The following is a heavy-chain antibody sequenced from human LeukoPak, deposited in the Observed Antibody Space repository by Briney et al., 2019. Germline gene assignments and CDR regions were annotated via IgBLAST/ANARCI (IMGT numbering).Heavy chain of an antibody. CDR2: IYWNDDK. J-gene: IGHJ5*02. CDR3: AHAIAAAGNDWFDP. D-gene: IGHD6-13*01. Sequence: SGPTLVKPTQTLTLTCTFSGFSLSTSGVGVGWIRQPPGKALEWLALIYWNDDKRYSPSLKSRLTITKDTSKNQVVLTMTNMDPVDTATYYCAHAIAAAGNDWFDPWGQGTLVTVSS. V-gene: IGHV2-5*01. CDR1: GFSLSTSGVG.